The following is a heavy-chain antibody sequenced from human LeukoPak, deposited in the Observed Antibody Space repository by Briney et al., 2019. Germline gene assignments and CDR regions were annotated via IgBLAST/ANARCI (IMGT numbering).Heavy chain of an antibody. CDR2: IYYSGSP. J-gene: IGHJ4*02. Sequence: SETLSLTCTVSGRSISNYYWSWIRQSPGKRLEWIGYIYYSGSPNYNPSLKSRVTMSLDTSRNQFSLKLSSVTAADTAVYYCTRTSASTAIDYWGPGTLVTVSS. CDR3: TRTSASTAIDY. CDR1: GRSISNYY. V-gene: IGHV4-59*01. D-gene: IGHD4-17*01.